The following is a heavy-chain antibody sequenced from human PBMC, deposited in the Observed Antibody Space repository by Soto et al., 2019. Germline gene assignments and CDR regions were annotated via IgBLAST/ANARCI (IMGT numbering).Heavy chain of an antibody. CDR3: AVRDSAFIRWESGDY. D-gene: IGHD5-18*01. V-gene: IGHV3-21*01. Sequence: EVQLVESGGGLVKPGGSLRLSCAASGFTFSSYGMNWVRQAPGKGLECVSAISSSSTYIYFADSVKGRITISRDNARNSLYLQMNSLRADDTVVYCCAVRDSAFIRWESGDYWGQGTLGTVSS. CDR2: ISSSSTYI. J-gene: IGHJ4*02. CDR1: GFTFSSYG.